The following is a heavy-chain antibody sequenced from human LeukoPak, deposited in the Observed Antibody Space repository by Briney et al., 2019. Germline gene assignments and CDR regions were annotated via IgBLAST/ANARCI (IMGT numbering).Heavy chain of an antibody. CDR3: AGRLRGSLDY. V-gene: IGHV1-2*04. CDR1: GYTFTGYY. D-gene: IGHD3-16*01. J-gene: IGHJ4*02. CDR2: INPNSGGT. Sequence: ASVKVSCKASGYTFTGYYMHWVRQAPGQGLEWMGWINPNSGGTNYAQKFQGWVTMTTDTSTSTAYMELRSLRSDDTAVYYCAGRLRGSLDYWGQGTLVTVSS.